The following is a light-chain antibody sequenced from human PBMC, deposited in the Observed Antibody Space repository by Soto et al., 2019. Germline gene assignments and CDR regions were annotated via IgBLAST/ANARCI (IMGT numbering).Light chain of an antibody. J-gene: IGKJ4*01. V-gene: IGKV3-15*01. CDR2: DAS. Sequence: EIVMTQSPSTLSVSPGERATLSCRASQSVNSNLAWYRHKPGQAPRLLISDASTRATGVPARFSGSGSGTEFTLTISSLQSEDSGIYYCQQYNFWPPLTVGGGTKVEIK. CDR1: QSVNSN. CDR3: QQYNFWPPLT.